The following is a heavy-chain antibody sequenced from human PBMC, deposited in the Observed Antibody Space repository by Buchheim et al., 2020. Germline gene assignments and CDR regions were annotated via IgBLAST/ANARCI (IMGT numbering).Heavy chain of an antibody. CDR1: GFTFSSYA. CDR3: ASIAARRGSYYYYGMDV. D-gene: IGHD6-6*01. V-gene: IGHV3-30*04. J-gene: IGHJ6*02. Sequence: QVQLVESGGGVVQPGRSLRLSCAASGFTFSSYAMHWVRQAPGKGLEWVAVISYDGSNKYYADSVKGRFTISRDNSKNTLYLQMNSLRAEDTAVYYCASIAARRGSYYYYGMDVWGQGTT. CDR2: ISYDGSNK.